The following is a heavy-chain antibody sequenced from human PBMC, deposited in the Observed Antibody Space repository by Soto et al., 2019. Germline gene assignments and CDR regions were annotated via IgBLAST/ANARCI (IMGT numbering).Heavy chain of an antibody. J-gene: IGHJ3*02. CDR2: MSHSGGT. D-gene: IGHD1-1*01. CDR1: GGSVNSGNYY. CDR3: ARVERGTATTVVDAFDI. Sequence: QVQLQQSGAGLLKPSETLSLTCAVFGGSVNSGNYYWSWIRQPPGKGLEWIGEMSHSGGTHFNPSLQSRVTISVATSKNQSSLKMSSVTAADTALYYCARVERGTATTVVDAFDIWGPGTMVTVSS. V-gene: IGHV4-34*01.